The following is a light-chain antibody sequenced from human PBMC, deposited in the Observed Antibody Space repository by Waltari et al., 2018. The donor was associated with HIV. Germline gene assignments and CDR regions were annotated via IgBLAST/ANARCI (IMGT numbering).Light chain of an antibody. CDR1: SSNTGNNA. J-gene: IGLJ3*02. Sequence: QSVLTQPPSASGTPGQRVTISCSGSSSNTGNNAVNWYQQLPGTAPKLLIYKSNERSSGVPDRFSASKSGASASLAISGLQSEDEAVYYCAAWDDSLNEVFGGGTKLTVL. V-gene: IGLV1-44*01. CDR2: KSN. CDR3: AAWDDSLNEV.